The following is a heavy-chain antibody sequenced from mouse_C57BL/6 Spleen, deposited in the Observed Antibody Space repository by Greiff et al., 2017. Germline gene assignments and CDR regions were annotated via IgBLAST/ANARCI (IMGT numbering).Heavy chain of an antibody. Sequence: DVHLVESGGGLVKPGGSLKLSCAASGFTFSDYGMHWVRQAPEKGLEWVAYISSGSSTIYYADTVKGRFTISRDNAKNTLFLQMTSLRSEDTAMYYCARPLVIYSGYFDYWGQGTTLTVSS. CDR1: GFTFSDYG. J-gene: IGHJ2*01. D-gene: IGHD1-1*01. CDR2: ISSGSSTI. V-gene: IGHV5-17*01. CDR3: ARPLVIYSGYFDY.